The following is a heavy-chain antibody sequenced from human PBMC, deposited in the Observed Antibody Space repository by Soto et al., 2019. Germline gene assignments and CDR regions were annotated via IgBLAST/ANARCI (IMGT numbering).Heavy chain of an antibody. CDR3: ARDLAARPFYYYGMDV. J-gene: IGHJ6*02. Sequence: HVQLVESGGGVVQPGRSLRLSCAASGFTFSSYAVHWVRQAPGKGLEWVAVISYDGSNKYYADSVKGRFTISRDNSKNTLYLQMNSLRAEDTAVYYCARDLAARPFYYYGMDVWGQGTTVTVSS. D-gene: IGHD6-6*01. CDR1: GFTFSSYA. CDR2: ISYDGSNK. V-gene: IGHV3-30-3*01.